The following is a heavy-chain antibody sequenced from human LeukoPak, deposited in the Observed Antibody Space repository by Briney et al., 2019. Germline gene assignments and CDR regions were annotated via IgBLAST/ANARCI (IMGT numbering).Heavy chain of an antibody. V-gene: IGHV3-21*04. Sequence: GGSLRLSCVASGFSFSSYDMHWVRQAPGKGLEWVSSINSRSSYIFYAESMKGRFTISRDNAKNSLFLQMNSLRAEDTAVYYCAKDGRVAVAGTRIYYFDYWGQGTLVTVSS. D-gene: IGHD6-19*01. CDR1: GFSFSSYD. J-gene: IGHJ4*02. CDR2: INSRSSYI. CDR3: AKDGRVAVAGTRIYYFDY.